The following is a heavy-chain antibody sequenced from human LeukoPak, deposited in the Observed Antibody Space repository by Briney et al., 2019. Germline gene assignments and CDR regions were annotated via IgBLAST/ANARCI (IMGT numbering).Heavy chain of an antibody. J-gene: IGHJ4*02. D-gene: IGHD3-22*01. CDR3: ARLYYDNSGFYLNDFAY. CDR1: GGSISSTSYY. CDR2: VYYIGTT. Sequence: ETLSLTCTVPGGSISSTSYYWGWIRQPPGTGLEWIGSVYYIGTTYYNPSLKSRVTISVDTSKHQFSLKLSFVTASDTAVYYSARLYYDNSGFYLNDFAYCGQGTLVTVSS. V-gene: IGHV4-39*01.